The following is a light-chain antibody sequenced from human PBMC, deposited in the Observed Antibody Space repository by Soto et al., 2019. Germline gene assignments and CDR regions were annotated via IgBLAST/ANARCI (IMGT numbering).Light chain of an antibody. V-gene: IGKV1-12*01. J-gene: IGKJ3*01. CDR3: QQANSFPLT. CDR2: AAS. CDR1: QDISSW. Sequence: DIQLTQSPSSVSASVGDRVNITCRASQDISSWLAWSQQKPGKAPKILIYAASSLHSGVPSRFSGSGSGTDFTLTISSLQPEDFATYYCQQANSFPLTFGPGTKVDMK.